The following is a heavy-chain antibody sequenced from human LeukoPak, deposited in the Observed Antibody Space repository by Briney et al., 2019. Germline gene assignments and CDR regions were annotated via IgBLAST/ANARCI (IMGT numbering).Heavy chain of an antibody. J-gene: IGHJ6*02. CDR3: ARRRDRSSWFQYYYYGMDV. Sequence: GASVKVSCKASGYTFTSYGISWVRQAPGQGLEWMGWISAYNGNTNYAQKLQSRVTMITDKPKSTAYMELRSMRSDDTAVYYCARRRDRSSWFQYYYYGMDVWGQGNTVTVSS. V-gene: IGHV1-18*01. CDR2: ISAYNGNT. D-gene: IGHD6-13*01. CDR1: GYTFTSYG.